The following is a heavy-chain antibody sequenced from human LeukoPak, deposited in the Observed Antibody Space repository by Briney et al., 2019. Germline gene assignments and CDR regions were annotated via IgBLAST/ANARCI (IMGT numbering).Heavy chain of an antibody. CDR2: IWYDGSNK. CDR3: AREVGGDQRWRRFDY. V-gene: IGHV3-33*01. Sequence: PGRSLRLSCAASGFTFSSYGMHWVRQAPGKGLEWVAVIWYDGSNKYYADSVKGRFTISRDNSKNTLYLQINSLRAEDTAVYYCAREVGGDQRWRRFDYWGQGTLVTVSS. D-gene: IGHD1-26*01. J-gene: IGHJ4*02. CDR1: GFTFSSYG.